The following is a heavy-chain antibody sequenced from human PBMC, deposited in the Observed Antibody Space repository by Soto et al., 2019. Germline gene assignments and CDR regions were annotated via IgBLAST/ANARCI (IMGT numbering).Heavy chain of an antibody. V-gene: IGHV4-30-2*01. Sequence: QLQLQESGSGLVKPSQTLSLTCAVSGGSISSGGYSWSWIRQPPGTGLEWIGYTYHSGSTYYHPSHKSRVTISVDRSKNQFSRKLSSVTAADTAVYYCATAGGLGAVAADYWGQGTLVTVSS. D-gene: IGHD6-19*01. J-gene: IGHJ4*02. CDR1: GGSISSGGYS. CDR2: TYHSGST. CDR3: ATAGGLGAVAADY.